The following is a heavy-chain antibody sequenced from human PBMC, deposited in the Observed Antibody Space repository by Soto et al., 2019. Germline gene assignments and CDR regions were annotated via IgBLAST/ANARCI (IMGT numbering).Heavy chain of an antibody. V-gene: IGHV3-30*03. J-gene: IGHJ4*02. Sequence: QVQLVESGGGVVQPGRSLRLSCAASGFTFSSYGMHWVRQAPGKGLEWVAVISYDGSNKYYADSVKGRFTISRDNSKNPRYLQMSSLRAEDTAVYYCATQNPGGYDTMDYWGQGTLVTVSS. CDR1: GFTFSSYG. CDR3: ATQNPGGYDTMDY. D-gene: IGHD3-22*01. CDR2: ISYDGSNK.